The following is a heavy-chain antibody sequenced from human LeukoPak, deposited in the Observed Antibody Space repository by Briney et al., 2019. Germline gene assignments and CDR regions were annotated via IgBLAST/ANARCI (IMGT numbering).Heavy chain of an antibody. V-gene: IGHV3-11*01. J-gene: IGHJ6*02. Sequence: GGSLRLSCAASGFTFSDYYMSWIRQAPRKGLEWVSYISSSGSTIYYADSVKGRFTISRDNAKNSLYLQMNSLRAEDTAVYYCARWVDYYGSGSYLLDVWGQGTTVTVSS. CDR1: GFTFSDYY. D-gene: IGHD3-10*01. CDR3: ARWVDYYGSGSYLLDV. CDR2: ISSSGSTI.